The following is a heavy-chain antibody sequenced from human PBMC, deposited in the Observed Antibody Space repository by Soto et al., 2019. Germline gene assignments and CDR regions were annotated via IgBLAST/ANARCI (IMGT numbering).Heavy chain of an antibody. D-gene: IGHD3-16*02. CDR1: GFTFSSYG. Sequence: QVQLVESGGGVVQPGRSLRLSCAASGFTFSSYGMHWVRQAPGKGLEWVAVIWYDGSNKYYADSVKGRFTISRDNSKNTLYLHMNSLRAEDTAVYYCARDRGSYRYTGLDYWGQGTLVTVSS. CDR3: ARDRGSYRYTGLDY. CDR2: IWYDGSNK. J-gene: IGHJ4*02. V-gene: IGHV3-33*01.